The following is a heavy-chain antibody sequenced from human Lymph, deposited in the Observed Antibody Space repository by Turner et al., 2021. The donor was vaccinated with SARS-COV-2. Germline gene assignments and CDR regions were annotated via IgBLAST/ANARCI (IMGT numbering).Heavy chain of an antibody. J-gene: IGHJ4*02. CDR1: GFTFSSYS. Sequence: EVQLVESGGGLVKLGGSLRLSCAASGFTFSSYSMNWVRQAPGKGLEWVSSITFTSSYIYYADSVKGRFTISRDNAKNSLYLQMNSLGAEDTAVYYCARGPPDFPYYFDYWGQGTLVTVSS. CDR3: ARGPPDFPYYFDY. CDR2: ITFTSSYI. D-gene: IGHD2-21*02. V-gene: IGHV3-21*01.